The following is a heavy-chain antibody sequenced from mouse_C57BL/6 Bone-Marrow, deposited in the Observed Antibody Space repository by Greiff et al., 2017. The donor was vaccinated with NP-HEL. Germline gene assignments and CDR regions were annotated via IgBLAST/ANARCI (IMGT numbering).Heavy chain of an antibody. V-gene: IGHV5-15*04. Sequence: EVMLVESGGGLVQPGGSLKLSCAASGFTFSDYGMAWVRQAPRKGPEWVAFISNLAYSIYYADTVTGRFTISRENAKNTLYLELGSLRSEDTAMYYCARRGYGSSSGYFDVWGTGTTVTVSS. CDR3: ARRGYGSSSGYFDV. J-gene: IGHJ1*03. D-gene: IGHD1-1*01. CDR1: GFTFSDYG. CDR2: ISNLAYSI.